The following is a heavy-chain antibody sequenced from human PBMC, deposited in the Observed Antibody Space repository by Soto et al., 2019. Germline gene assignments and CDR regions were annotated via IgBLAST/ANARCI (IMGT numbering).Heavy chain of an antibody. CDR2: ISSTGTYT. D-gene: IGHD1-26*01. V-gene: IGHV3-11*05. J-gene: IGHJ5*02. Sequence: QVQLVESGGGLVKPGGSLRLSCAASGFTFSNYYMSWIRQAPGKGLEWVSYISSTGTYTNYADSVKGRFTISRDNAQNSLYLQMNSLRAEDTAVYYCVSNPARDEWKLPGWFDPWGQGTLVTVSS. CDR1: GFTFSNYY. CDR3: VSNPARDEWKLPGWFDP.